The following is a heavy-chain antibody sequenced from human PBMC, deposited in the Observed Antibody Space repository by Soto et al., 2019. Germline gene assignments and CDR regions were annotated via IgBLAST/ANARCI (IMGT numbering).Heavy chain of an antibody. V-gene: IGHV4-30-4*01. J-gene: IGHJ4*02. D-gene: IGHD1-1*01. CDR2: IYYSGST. Sequence: PLPLPWTLSGVPISTDDYFWTWIRHPPGKGLEWIGYIYYSGSTYYNWSLKSRVTISIDRFKKQFSLKLRSVTAADTAVYYSASGKGVERSHYLENWGQGTLVTVSA. CDR1: GVPISTDDYF. CDR3: ASGKGVERSHYLEN.